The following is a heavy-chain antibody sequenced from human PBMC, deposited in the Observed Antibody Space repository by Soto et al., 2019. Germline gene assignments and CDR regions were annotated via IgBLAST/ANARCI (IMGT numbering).Heavy chain of an antibody. Sequence: GGSLRLSCAASGFTFSSYAMSWVRQAPGKGLEWVSAISGSGGSTYYADSVKGRFTISRDNSKNTLYLQMNSLRAEDTAVYYCAKEFHDPPYYYGSGDPYWGQGTLVTVSS. J-gene: IGHJ4*02. D-gene: IGHD3-10*01. CDR2: ISGSGGST. V-gene: IGHV3-23*01. CDR1: GFTFSSYA. CDR3: AKEFHDPPYYYGSGDPY.